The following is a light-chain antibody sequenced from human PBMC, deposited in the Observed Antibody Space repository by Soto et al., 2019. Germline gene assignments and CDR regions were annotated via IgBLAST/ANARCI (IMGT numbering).Light chain of an antibody. CDR2: EVS. J-gene: IGLJ2*01. V-gene: IGLV2-14*01. Sequence: QSALTQPASVSGSPGQSITISCTGTSSDVGGYNYVSWYQQHPGKAPKLMIYEVSTRPSGASNRFSGYKSGNTASLTSSGLHAEDEADYYCSSYTSSSTLEFGGGTKVTVL. CDR3: SSYTSSSTLE. CDR1: SSDVGGYNY.